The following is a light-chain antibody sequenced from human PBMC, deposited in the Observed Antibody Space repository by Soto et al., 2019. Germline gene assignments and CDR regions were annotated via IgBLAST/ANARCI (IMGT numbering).Light chain of an antibody. CDR3: QQFGNSPYT. V-gene: IGKV3-20*01. CDR2: GAS. J-gene: IGKJ2*01. CDR1: QSVSSSY. Sequence: EIVLTQSPGTLSLSPGERATLSCRASQSVSSSYLAWYQQKPGQTPRLLIYGASSRATGIPDRFSGSGSGTDFTLTISILEPEDFAVYYCQQFGNSPYTFGQGTKLDIK.